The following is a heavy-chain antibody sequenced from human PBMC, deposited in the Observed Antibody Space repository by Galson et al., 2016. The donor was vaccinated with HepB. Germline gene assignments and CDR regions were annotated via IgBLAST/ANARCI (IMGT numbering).Heavy chain of an antibody. V-gene: IGHV1-69*13. D-gene: IGHD4-23*01. CDR1: GGTFRNYA. CDR2: IIPILDTA. Sequence: SVKVSCKASGGTFRNYAFSWVRQAPGKRLEWMGGIIPILDTANYAQNFQGRVTISADESTSTAYMELWSLRFEDTAMYYCAGQDSVGNSSYFDSWGQGTLVTVSS. J-gene: IGHJ4*02. CDR3: AGQDSVGNSSYFDS.